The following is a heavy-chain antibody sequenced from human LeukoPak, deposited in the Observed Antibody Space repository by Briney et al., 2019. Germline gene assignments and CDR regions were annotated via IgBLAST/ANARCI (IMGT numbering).Heavy chain of an antibody. Sequence: PSETLSLTCTVSGGSINSHYWSWIRQPPGKGLEWIGDIYYKGNTNYNPSLKSRDTISVDTSKNHLSLKLTSVLAADTAIYYCVRRDNTGWNYFDYWGQGILVTVSS. J-gene: IGHJ4*02. CDR2: IYYKGNT. V-gene: IGHV4-59*08. CDR3: VRRDNTGWNYFDY. D-gene: IGHD6-19*01. CDR1: GGSINSHY.